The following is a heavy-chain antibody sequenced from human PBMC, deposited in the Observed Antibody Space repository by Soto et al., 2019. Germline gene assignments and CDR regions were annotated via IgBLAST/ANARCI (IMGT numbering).Heavy chain of an antibody. CDR2: IYYSGST. Sequence: SETKSLTCSVAGGSSSSYYGSWIRQPPGKGLEWIGYIYYSGSTYYNLSLKSRVTMSVDTSKNQFSLKISSVTAADTSVYYCARIVVIPAAPDYYNYYGVDVWGQGTTVTVSS. D-gene: IGHD2-2*01. CDR3: ARIVVIPAAPDYYNYYGVDV. CDR1: GGSSSSYY. V-gene: IGHV4-59*04. J-gene: IGHJ6*02.